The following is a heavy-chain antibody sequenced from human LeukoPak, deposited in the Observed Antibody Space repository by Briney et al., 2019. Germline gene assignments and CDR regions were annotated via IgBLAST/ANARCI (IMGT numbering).Heavy chain of an antibody. Sequence: PSETLSLTCTVSGGSISSYYWSWIRQPPGKGLEWIGYIYYSGSTNYNPSLKSRVTISVDTSKNQFSLKLSSVTAADTAVYYCARGYQGSSWYLPLRYFDYWGQGTLVTVSS. D-gene: IGHD6-13*01. CDR3: ARGYQGSSWYLPLRYFDY. V-gene: IGHV4-59*08. J-gene: IGHJ4*02. CDR2: IYYSGST. CDR1: GGSISSYY.